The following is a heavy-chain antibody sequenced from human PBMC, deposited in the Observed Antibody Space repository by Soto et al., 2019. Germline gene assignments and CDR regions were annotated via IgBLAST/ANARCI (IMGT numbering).Heavy chain of an antibody. Sequence: ETLSLTCASKGVSLSGYDRRWIRQSPGQGLEWIGEINHRGSSDYNPSLKGRVTISIDASKNHVTLELTSVTAADTAVYYCARSDNRNSLYGVDVWGQGNAVTVSS. V-gene: IGHV4-34*01. D-gene: IGHD1-7*01. CDR2: INHRGSS. CDR1: GVSLSGYD. CDR3: ARSDNRNSLYGVDV. J-gene: IGHJ6*02.